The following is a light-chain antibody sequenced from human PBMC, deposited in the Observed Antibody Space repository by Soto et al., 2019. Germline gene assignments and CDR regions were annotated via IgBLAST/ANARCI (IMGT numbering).Light chain of an antibody. CDR2: DNN. Sequence: QSVLTPPPSASGTPGQRVTISCSGSNSNIGSNTVNWYQQLPGTAPKLLIYDNNKRPSGVPGRFSDSKSGTSASLAISGLQSEDEADYYCASWDDRLNGVIFGGGTQLTVL. V-gene: IGLV1-44*01. J-gene: IGLJ2*01. CDR1: NSNIGSNT. CDR3: ASWDDRLNGVI.